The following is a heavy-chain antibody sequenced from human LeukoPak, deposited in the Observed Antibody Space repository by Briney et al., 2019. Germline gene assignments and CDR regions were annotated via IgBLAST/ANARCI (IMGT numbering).Heavy chain of an antibody. V-gene: IGHV4-4*07. CDR3: HYGDFFGEKEYYFDY. CDR2: IYTSGST. D-gene: IGHD4-17*01. CDR1: GGSISSYY. Sequence: PSETLSLTCTVSGGSISSYYWSWIRQPAGKGLEWIGRIYTSGSTNYNPSLKSRVTISVDTSKNQFSLKLSSVTAADTAVYYCHYGDFFGEKEYYFDYWGQGTLVTVSS. J-gene: IGHJ4*02.